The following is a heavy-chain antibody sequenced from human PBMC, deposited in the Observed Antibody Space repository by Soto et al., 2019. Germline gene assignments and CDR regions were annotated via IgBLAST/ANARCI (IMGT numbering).Heavy chain of an antibody. CDR2: IYTSGST. Sequence: KTSETLSLTCTVSGGSISSYYWSWTRQPAGKGLEWIGRIYTSGSTNYNPSLKSRVTTSVDTSKNQFSLKLSSVTAADTAVYYCARDRYSGYSYNWFDPWGQGTLVTVSS. CDR3: ARDRYSGYSYNWFDP. CDR1: GGSISSYY. J-gene: IGHJ5*02. D-gene: IGHD5-12*01. V-gene: IGHV4-4*07.